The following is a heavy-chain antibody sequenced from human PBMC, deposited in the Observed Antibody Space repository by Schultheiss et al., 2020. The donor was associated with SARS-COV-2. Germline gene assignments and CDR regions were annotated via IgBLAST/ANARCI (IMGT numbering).Heavy chain of an antibody. CDR3: ARGGGVITIFGVVPDYFDY. D-gene: IGHD3-3*01. CDR2: ISAYNGNT. V-gene: IGHV1-18*01. CDR1: GYTFTSYG. J-gene: IGHJ4*02. Sequence: ASVKVSCKASGYTFTSYGISWVRQAPGQGLEWMGWISAYNGNTNYAQKLQGRVTMTTDTSTSTAYMELRSLRSDDTAVYYCARGGGVITIFGVVPDYFDYWGQGTLVTVSS.